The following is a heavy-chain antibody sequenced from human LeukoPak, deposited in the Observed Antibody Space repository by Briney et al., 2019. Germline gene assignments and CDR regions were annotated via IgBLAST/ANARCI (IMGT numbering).Heavy chain of an antibody. CDR3: ASVLLYYYYMDV. CDR1: GFIFSSYS. D-gene: IGHD3-10*01. V-gene: IGHV3-48*01. CDR2: ISSSSSTI. Sequence: GGSLRLSCAASGFIFSSYSMNWVRQAPGKGLEWVSYISSSSSTIYYADSVKGRFTISRDNAKNSLYLQMNSLRAEDTAVYYCASVLLYYYYMDVWGKGTTVTVSS. J-gene: IGHJ6*03.